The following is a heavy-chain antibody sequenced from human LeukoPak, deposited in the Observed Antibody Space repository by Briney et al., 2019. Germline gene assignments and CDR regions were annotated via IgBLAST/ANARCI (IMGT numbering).Heavy chain of an antibody. CDR1: GFTFSSYG. V-gene: IGHV3-33*01. CDR2: IWYDGSNK. J-gene: IGHJ4*02. Sequence: PGGSLRLSCAASGFTFSSYGMHWVRQAPGKGLEWVAVIWYDGSNKYYADSVKGRFTISRDNSKNTLYLQMNSLRAEDTAVYYCARDGHYYDSSGYYYGYWGQGTLVTVSS. CDR3: ARDGHYYDSSGYYYGY. D-gene: IGHD3-22*01.